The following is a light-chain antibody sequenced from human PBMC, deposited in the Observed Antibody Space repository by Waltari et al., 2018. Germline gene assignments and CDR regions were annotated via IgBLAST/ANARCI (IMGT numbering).Light chain of an antibody. V-gene: IGLV2-23*02. Sequence: QSALTQPASVSGSPGQSITISCTGSSSDVGNYDFVSWYQQYPGKAPKVIIYEVNKRPSVFSDPFSGSTSGNPASLTISGLQPEYEADYHCCSYATRNTPVAFGGGTKVTLL. CDR1: SSDVGNYDF. J-gene: IGLJ2*01. CDR2: EVN. CDR3: CSYATRNTPVA.